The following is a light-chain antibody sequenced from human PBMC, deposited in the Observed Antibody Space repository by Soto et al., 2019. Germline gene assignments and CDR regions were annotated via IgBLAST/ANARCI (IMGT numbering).Light chain of an antibody. CDR3: QQYASYPYT. CDR2: GAS. J-gene: IGKJ2*01. CDR1: QSVISTY. Sequence: EIVLTQSPDTLSLSPGERATLSCRASQSVISTYLAWYQQKPGQAPRLLIYGASSRATGIPDRFSGSGSGTDFTLTISSLQADDFATYYCQQYASYPYTFGRGTRLEIK. V-gene: IGKV3-20*01.